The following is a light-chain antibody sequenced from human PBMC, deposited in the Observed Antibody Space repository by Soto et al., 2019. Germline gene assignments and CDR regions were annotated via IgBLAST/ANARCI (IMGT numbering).Light chain of an antibody. CDR1: QRVSSNS. CDR2: GVS. V-gene: IGKV3-20*01. J-gene: IGKJ5*01. Sequence: ETVLTQSPGTLPLSPGERATLSCRASQRVSSNSLVWYQQKPGQAPRLLISGVSTRATGIPNRFRGGGPVRFFTLTIGRLEPEDVAVYYSQQYAASPSLAFGQGTRV. CDR3: QQYAASPSLA.